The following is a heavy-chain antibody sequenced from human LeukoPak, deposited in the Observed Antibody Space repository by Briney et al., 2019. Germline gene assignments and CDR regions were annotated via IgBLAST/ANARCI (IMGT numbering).Heavy chain of an antibody. CDR3: AKSPGYYYDSSGYYNWFDP. V-gene: IGHV3-7*03. CDR1: GFTFNRCW. D-gene: IGHD3-22*01. J-gene: IGHJ5*02. Sequence: GGSLRLSCVVSGFTFNRCWMNWVRQAPGKGLEWVAHINPDGRDTYYVDSVKGRFTISRDNAKNSLYLQMNSLRAEDTALYYCAKSPGYYYDSSGYYNWFDPWGQGTLVTVSS. CDR2: INPDGRDT.